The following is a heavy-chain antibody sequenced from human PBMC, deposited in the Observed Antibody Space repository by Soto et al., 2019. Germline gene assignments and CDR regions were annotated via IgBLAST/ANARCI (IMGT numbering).Heavy chain of an antibody. Sequence: ASVKVSCKASGYTFTTYGITWVLQAPGQGLDWMGWISAYNGNTNYAQKLQGRVTMTTDTSTSTAYMELRSLRSDDTAVYYCARDGAGYYGSGSYSQKYFDYWGQGTLVTVSS. J-gene: IGHJ4*02. D-gene: IGHD3-10*01. V-gene: IGHV1-18*01. CDR2: ISAYNGNT. CDR1: GYTFTTYG. CDR3: ARDGAGYYGSGSYSQKYFDY.